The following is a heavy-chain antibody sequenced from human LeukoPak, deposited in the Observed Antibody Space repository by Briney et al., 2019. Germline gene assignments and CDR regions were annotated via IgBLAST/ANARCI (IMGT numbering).Heavy chain of an antibody. CDR2: ISGSGGST. Sequence: GGSLRLSCAASGFTFSSYAMSCVRQAPGKGLEWVSAISGSGGSTYYADSVKGRFTISRDNSKNTLYLQMNSLRAQDTAVYYCAGTVAGQNPFVYWGLGTLVTVSS. D-gene: IGHD6-19*01. CDR1: GFTFSSYA. V-gene: IGHV3-23*01. J-gene: IGHJ4*02. CDR3: AGTVAGQNPFVY.